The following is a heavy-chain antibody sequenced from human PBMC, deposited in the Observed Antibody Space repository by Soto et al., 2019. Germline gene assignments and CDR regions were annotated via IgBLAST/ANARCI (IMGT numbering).Heavy chain of an antibody. CDR3: ASLYSGYDYAFDY. V-gene: IGHV1-69*13. CDR2: IIPIFGTA. J-gene: IGHJ4*02. D-gene: IGHD5-12*01. Sequence: XSVKVSCKASGGTFSSYAISWVRQAPGQGLEWMGGIIPIFGTANYAQKFQGRVTINADESTSTAYMELSSLRSEDTAVYYCASLYSGYDYAFDYWGQGTLVTVSS. CDR1: GGTFSSYA.